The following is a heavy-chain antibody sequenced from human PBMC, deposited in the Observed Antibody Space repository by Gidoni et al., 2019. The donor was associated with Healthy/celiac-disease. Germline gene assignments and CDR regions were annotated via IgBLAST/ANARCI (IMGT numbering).Heavy chain of an antibody. CDR1: GFTCSSYR. CDR3: AKEKGRYDFWSGYPYYYGMDV. Sequence: QVQLVESGGGVVQPGRSLRLSCAASGFTCSSYRMPGVRQAPAKGLEWVAVISYDGSNKYYADSVKGRLTISRDNSKNTLYLQMNSLRAEDTAVYYCAKEKGRYDFWSGYPYYYGMDVWGQGTTVTVSS. CDR2: ISYDGSNK. D-gene: IGHD3-3*01. J-gene: IGHJ6*02. V-gene: IGHV3-30*18.